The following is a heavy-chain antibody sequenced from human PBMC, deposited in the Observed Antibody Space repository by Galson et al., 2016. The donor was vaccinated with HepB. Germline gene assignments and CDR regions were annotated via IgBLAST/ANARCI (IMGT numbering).Heavy chain of an antibody. Sequence: SLRLSCAASGFTFSSYAMSWVRQAPGKGLEWVSTISGGGGNTDYADSVKGRFTISRDNSKNTLYLQMNSLRDEDTAVYYCAKARSPYYDIVTGYFPDKYAFDSWGQGTMVTVSS. CDR1: GFTFSSYA. V-gene: IGHV3-23*01. CDR3: AKARSPYYDIVTGYFPDKYAFDS. D-gene: IGHD3-9*01. J-gene: IGHJ3*02. CDR2: ISGGGGNT.